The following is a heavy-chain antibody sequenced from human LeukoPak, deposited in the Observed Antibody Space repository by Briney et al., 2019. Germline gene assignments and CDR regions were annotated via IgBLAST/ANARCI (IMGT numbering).Heavy chain of an antibody. J-gene: IGHJ4*02. V-gene: IGHV1-2*06. CDR2: INPNSGGT. CDR1: GYTFTGYY. D-gene: IGHD1-26*01. Sequence: ASVTVSCKASGYTFTGYYMHWVRQAPGQGLEWMGRINPNSGGTNYAQKFQGRVTMTRDTSISTAYMELSRLRSDDTAVYYCARPSITSGSYCGWGQGTLVTVSS. CDR3: ARPSITSGSYCG.